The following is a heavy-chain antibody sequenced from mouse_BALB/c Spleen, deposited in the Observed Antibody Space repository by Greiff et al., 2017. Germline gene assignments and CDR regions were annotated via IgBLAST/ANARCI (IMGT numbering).Heavy chain of an antibody. D-gene: IGHD2-1*01. CDR1: GFSFTSYG. CDR3: ARERNGNFDD. V-gene: IGHV2-9*02. Sequence: QVQLKESGPGLVAPSQSLSITCTVSGFSFTSYGVHWVRQPPGKGLEWLGVIWAGGSTNYNSALMSRLSISKDNSKSQVFLKMNSLQTDDTAMYYCARERNGNFDDWGQGTSVTVSS. J-gene: IGHJ4*01. CDR2: IWAGGST.